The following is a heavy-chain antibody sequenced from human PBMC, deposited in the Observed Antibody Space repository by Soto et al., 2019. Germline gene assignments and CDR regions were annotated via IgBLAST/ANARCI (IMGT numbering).Heavy chain of an antibody. CDR2: IIPILGIA. Sequence: QVQLVQSGAEVKKPGSSVKVSCKASGGTVSYYTISWVRQAPGQGLEWMGRIIPILGIANYAQKFQCRVTITADKSTSTVYRELSSLRSEDTAVYYCASNYGGNSYWGQGTLVTVSS. V-gene: IGHV1-69*02. CDR3: ASNYGGNSY. J-gene: IGHJ4*02. D-gene: IGHD4-17*01. CDR1: GGTVSYYT.